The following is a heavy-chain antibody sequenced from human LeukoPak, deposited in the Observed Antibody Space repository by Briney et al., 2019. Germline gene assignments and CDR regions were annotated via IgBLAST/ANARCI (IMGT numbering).Heavy chain of an antibody. CDR2: IIPIFGTA. J-gene: IGHJ4*02. Sequence: GASVKVSCKASGGTFSSYAISWVRQAPGQGLEWMGRIIPIFGTANYAQKFQGRVTITTDESTSTAYMELGSLRSEDTAVYYCARDGGDFWSGYYGYWGQGTLVTVSS. D-gene: IGHD3-3*01. CDR3: ARDGGDFWSGYYGY. V-gene: IGHV1-69*05. CDR1: GGTFSSYA.